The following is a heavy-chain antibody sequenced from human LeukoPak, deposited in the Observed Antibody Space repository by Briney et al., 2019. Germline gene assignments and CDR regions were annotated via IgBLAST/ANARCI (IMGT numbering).Heavy chain of an antibody. D-gene: IGHD4-17*01. CDR2: ISGGGETT. V-gene: IGHV3-23*01. J-gene: IGHJ4*02. CDR1: GFTFNNYA. CDR3: ARDYADYVGYFFFDY. Sequence: GGSLRLSCAASGFTFNNYAMNWVRQAPGKGLEWVSSISGGGETTYYADSAKGRFTISRDNSQNTLYLQMNSLRAEDTAVYYFARDYADYVGYFFFDYWGQGTLVTVSS.